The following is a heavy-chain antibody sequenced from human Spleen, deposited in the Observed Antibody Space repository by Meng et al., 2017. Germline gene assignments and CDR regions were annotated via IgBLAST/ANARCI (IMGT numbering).Heavy chain of an antibody. D-gene: IGHD1-14*01. CDR3: ASGPRGPDQMYYFDY. V-gene: IGHV4-4*02. CDR2: IYHSGST. CDR1: GGSISSIDW. J-gene: IGHJ4*02. Sequence: VWLRESGPGLVNPSGTLSLTCVVSGGSISSIDWWSWVRQPPGKGLEWIGEIYHSGSTNYNPSLKSRVTISVDKSKNQFSLKLSSVTAADTAVYYCASGPRGPDQMYYFDYWGQGTLVTVSS.